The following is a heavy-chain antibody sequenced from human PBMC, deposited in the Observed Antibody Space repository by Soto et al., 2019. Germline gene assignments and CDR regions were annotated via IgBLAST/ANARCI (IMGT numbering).Heavy chain of an antibody. Sequence: QVQLVQSGAEVKKPGSSVKVSCKASGGTFSSYAISWVRQAPGQGLEWMGGIIPIFGTANYAQTFQGRVTITADESTSTAYMELSSLRSEDTAVYYCARGRLLVVVDATQSLDYCGQGTLVTVAS. CDR2: IIPIFGTA. J-gene: IGHJ4*02. CDR1: GGTFSSYA. CDR3: ARGRLLVVVDATQSLDY. D-gene: IGHD2-15*01. V-gene: IGHV1-69*01.